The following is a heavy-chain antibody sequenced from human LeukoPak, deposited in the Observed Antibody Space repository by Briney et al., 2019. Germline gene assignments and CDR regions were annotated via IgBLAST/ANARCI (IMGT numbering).Heavy chain of an antibody. J-gene: IGHJ6*02. V-gene: IGHV4-59*10. CDR1: GGSFSGYY. CDR3: ARANYYYGMDV. Sequence: PSETLSLTCAVYGGSFSGYYWSWIRQPAGKGLEWIGRIYTSGSTNYNPSLKSRVTMSVDTSKNQFSLKLSSVTAADTAVYYCARANYYYGMDVWGQGTMVTVSS. CDR2: IYTSGST.